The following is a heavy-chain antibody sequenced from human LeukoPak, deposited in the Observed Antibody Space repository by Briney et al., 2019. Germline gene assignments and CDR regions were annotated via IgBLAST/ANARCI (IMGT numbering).Heavy chain of an antibody. V-gene: IGHV1-2*02. CDR2: INPNSGGT. CDR3: ARDSRGYSSGWYASYDAFDI. D-gene: IGHD6-19*01. Sequence: ASVKVSCKASGYTFTGHYMHWVRQAPGQGLEWMGWINPNSGGTNYAQKFQGRVTMTRDTSISTAYMELSRLRSDDTAVYYCARDSRGYSSGWYASYDAFDIWGQGTMVTVSS. J-gene: IGHJ3*02. CDR1: GYTFTGHY.